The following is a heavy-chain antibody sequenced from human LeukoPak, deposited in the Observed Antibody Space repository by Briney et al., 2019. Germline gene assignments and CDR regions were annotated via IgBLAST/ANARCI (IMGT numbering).Heavy chain of an antibody. CDR1: GFTFSNSG. CDR2: IRNDGSIR. D-gene: IGHD2-15*01. Sequence: GGSLRGYCAPSGFTFSNSGMHWVRQAQGKELEGVAFIRNDGSIRYYADSIKGRFTSSRDNCKNTLYLQRNSLRAEDTAVYYCAKLEDSGGSSPGDDYWGQGTLVTVSS. V-gene: IGHV3-30*02. CDR3: AKLEDSGGSSPGDDY. J-gene: IGHJ4*02.